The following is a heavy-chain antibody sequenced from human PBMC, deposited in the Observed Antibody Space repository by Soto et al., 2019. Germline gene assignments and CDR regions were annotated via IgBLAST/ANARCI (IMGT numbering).Heavy chain of an antibody. CDR2: IGIGSSTK. J-gene: IGHJ6*03. CDR3: AKVNFYYNEIRGGPLNVFIF. D-gene: IGHD3-22*01. Sequence: GGSLRLSCAASGFTFRNYGMNWVRQAPGKGLEWVSYIGIGSSTKYYADSVKGRFTISRDNAKNSLYLQMNSLRAEDTAVYYYAKVNFYYNEIRGGPLNVFIFGGKG. V-gene: IGHV3-48*01. CDR1: GFTFRNYG.